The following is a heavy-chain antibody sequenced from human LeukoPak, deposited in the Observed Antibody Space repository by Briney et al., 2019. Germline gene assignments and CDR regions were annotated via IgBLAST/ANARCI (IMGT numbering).Heavy chain of an antibody. D-gene: IGHD2-2*02. CDR2: INHSGST. V-gene: IGHV4-34*01. CDR1: GGSFSGYY. Sequence: PSETLSLTCAVYGGSFSGYYWSWIRQPPGKGLEWMGEINHSGSTNYNPSLKSRVTISVNTSKNQFSLKLSSVTAADTAVYYCARVLPAAIPHDAFDIWGQGTMVTVSS. CDR3: ARVLPAAIPHDAFDI. J-gene: IGHJ3*02.